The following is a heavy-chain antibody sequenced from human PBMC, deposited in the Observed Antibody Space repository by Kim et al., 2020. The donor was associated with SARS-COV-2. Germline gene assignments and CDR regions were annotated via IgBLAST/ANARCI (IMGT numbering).Heavy chain of an antibody. Sequence: ADSVKGRFTISRDNAKNSLYLQMNSLRAEDTAVYYCARDHRVFGGAGFDPWGQGTLVTVSS. D-gene: IGHD6-13*01. CDR3: ARDHRVFGGAGFDP. V-gene: IGHV3-11*06. J-gene: IGHJ5*02.